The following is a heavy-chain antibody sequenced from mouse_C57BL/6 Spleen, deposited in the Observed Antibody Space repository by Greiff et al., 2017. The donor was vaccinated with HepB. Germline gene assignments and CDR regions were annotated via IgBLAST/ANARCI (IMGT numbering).Heavy chain of an antibody. Sequence: EVKLMESGGDLVKPGGSLKLSYAASGFTFSSYGMSWVRQTPDKRLEWVATISSGGSYTYYPDSVKGRFTISRDNAKNTLYLQMSSLKSEDTAMYYCAREGFDDWGQGTTLTVSS. J-gene: IGHJ2*01. CDR2: ISSGGSYT. CDR1: GFTFSSYG. V-gene: IGHV5-6*01. CDR3: AREGFDD.